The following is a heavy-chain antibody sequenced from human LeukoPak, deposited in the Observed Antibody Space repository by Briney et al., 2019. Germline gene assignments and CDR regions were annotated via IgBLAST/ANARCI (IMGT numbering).Heavy chain of an antibody. D-gene: IGHD2-21*02. Sequence: PGGSLRLSCAASGFTFSSYAMHWVRQAPGKGLEWVAVISYDGSNKYYADCVKGRFTISRHNSKNTLYLQMNSLRAEDTAVYYWARARYCGGDCYMFYYWGEGKLFTVSS. J-gene: IGHJ4*02. CDR1: GFTFSSYA. CDR2: ISYDGSNK. CDR3: ARARYCGGDCYMFYY. V-gene: IGHV3-30-3*01.